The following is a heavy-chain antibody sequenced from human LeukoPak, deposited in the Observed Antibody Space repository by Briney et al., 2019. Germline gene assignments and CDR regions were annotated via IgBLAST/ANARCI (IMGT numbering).Heavy chain of an antibody. D-gene: IGHD1-26*01. Sequence: GGSLRLSCAASGFTFSSYAMHWVRQAPGKGLEWVAVISYDGSNKYYADSVKGRFTISRDNSKSTLYLQMNSLRAEDTAVYYCARGREDYYYYGMDVGGQGTTVTVSS. CDR1: GFTFSSYA. CDR2: ISYDGSNK. J-gene: IGHJ6*02. CDR3: ARGREDYYYYGMDV. V-gene: IGHV3-30*04.